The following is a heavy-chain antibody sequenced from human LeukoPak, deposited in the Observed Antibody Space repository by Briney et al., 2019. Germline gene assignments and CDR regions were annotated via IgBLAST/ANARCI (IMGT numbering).Heavy chain of an antibody. J-gene: IGHJ4*02. CDR1: GFTFSSNA. CDR2: ISGSGGST. V-gene: IGHV3-23*01. CDR3: AKRPRGNYLDPFDY. Sequence: PGGSLRLSWEASGFTFSSNAMSWVRQAPGKGLEWASGISGSGGSTYYADSVKGRFTISRDNSKNRLYLQMNSLRAEDTAVYYCAKRPRGNYLDPFDYWGQGTLVTVSS. D-gene: IGHD3-10*01.